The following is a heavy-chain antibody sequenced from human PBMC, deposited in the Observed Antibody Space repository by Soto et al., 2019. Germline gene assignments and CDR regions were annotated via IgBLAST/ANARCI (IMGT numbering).Heavy chain of an antibody. V-gene: IGHV1-8*01. CDR2: MNPDSGNT. J-gene: IGHJ6*03. CDR1: GHTFSNYN. Sequence: ASVKVSCKASGHTFSNYNINWVRQASGQGLEWMGWMNPDSGNTGYAEKFQGRVTMTRNSSISTAYMELSGLRSEDTAVYYCAREAASDPSFYYHYMDVWGKGTTVTVSS. CDR3: AREAASDPSFYYHYMDV. D-gene: IGHD3-10*01.